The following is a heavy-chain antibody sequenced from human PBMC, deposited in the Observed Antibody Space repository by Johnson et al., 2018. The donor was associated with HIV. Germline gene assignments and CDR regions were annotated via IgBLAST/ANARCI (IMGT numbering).Heavy chain of an antibody. D-gene: IGHD3-16*01. J-gene: IGHJ3*02. CDR3: ARDGGRGDFDI. V-gene: IGHV3-NL1*01. Sequence: QVQLVESGGGVVQPGRSLRLSCAASGFTFSSYGMHWVRQAPGKGLEWVSGTNWNGGSTGYADSVKGRFTISRDNAKNLLYLQMNSLRAEDTAVYYCARDGGRGDFDIWGQGTRVSVSS. CDR1: GFTFSSYG. CDR2: TNWNGGST.